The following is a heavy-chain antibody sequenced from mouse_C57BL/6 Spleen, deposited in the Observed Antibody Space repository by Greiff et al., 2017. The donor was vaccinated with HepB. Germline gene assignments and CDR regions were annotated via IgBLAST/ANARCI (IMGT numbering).Heavy chain of an antibody. D-gene: IGHD2-4*01. J-gene: IGHJ4*01. Sequence: QVQLQQSGPGLVAPSQSLSITCTVSGFSLTSYAISWVRQPPGKGLEWLGVIWTGGGTNYNSALKSRLSISKDNSKSQVFLKMNSLQTDDTARYYCARGNDYGDYAMDYWGQGTSVTVSS. CDR3: ARGNDYGDYAMDY. CDR1: GFSLTSYA. CDR2: IWTGGGT. V-gene: IGHV2-9-1*01.